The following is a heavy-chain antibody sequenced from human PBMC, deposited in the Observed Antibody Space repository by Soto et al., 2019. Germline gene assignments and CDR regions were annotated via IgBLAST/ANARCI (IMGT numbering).Heavy chain of an antibody. V-gene: IGHV3-49*03. Sequence: GGSLRLSCTASGFTFGDYAMSWFRQAPGKGLEWVGFIRSKAYGGTTEYAASVKDRFTISRDDSKSIAYLQMNSLKTEDTAVYYCTRGLLWFGEFPSDYWGQGTLVTVSS. J-gene: IGHJ4*02. CDR1: GFTFGDYA. CDR2: IRSKAYGGTT. CDR3: TRGLLWFGEFPSDY. D-gene: IGHD3-10*01.